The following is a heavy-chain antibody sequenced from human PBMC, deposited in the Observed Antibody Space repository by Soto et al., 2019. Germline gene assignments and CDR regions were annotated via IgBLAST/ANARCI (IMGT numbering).Heavy chain of an antibody. Sequence: TSETLSLTCTVSGGSISSGGYYWSWIRQHPGKGLEWIGYIYYSGSTYYNPSLKSRVTISVDTSKTQFSLKLSSVTAADTAVYYCARAPLRLGELSFWFFDYWGQGTLVTVSS. J-gene: IGHJ4*02. D-gene: IGHD3-16*02. CDR3: ARAPLRLGELSFWFFDY. V-gene: IGHV4-31*03. CDR2: IYYSGST. CDR1: GGSISSGGYY.